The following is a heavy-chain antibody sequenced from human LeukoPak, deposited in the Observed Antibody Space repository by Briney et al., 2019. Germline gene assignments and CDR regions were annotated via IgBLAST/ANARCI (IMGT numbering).Heavy chain of an antibody. V-gene: IGHV3-23*01. J-gene: IGHJ4*02. CDR1: GFTFSSYA. D-gene: IGHD6-6*01. Sequence: PGGSLRLSCAASGFTFSSYAMSWVRQAPGKGLEWVSAISGSGGSTYYADSVKGRFTISRDNSKNTLYLQMNSLRAEDTAVYYCAKVGVRWSSSGGYFDYWGQGTLVTVSS. CDR2: ISGSGGST. CDR3: AKVGVRWSSSGGYFDY.